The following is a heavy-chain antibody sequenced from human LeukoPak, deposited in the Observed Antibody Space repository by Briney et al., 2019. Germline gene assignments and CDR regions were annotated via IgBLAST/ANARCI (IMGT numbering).Heavy chain of an antibody. Sequence: ASVKVSCKASGYTFTGYYMHWVRQAPGQGLEWMGRMNPNSGGTNYAQKFQGRVTMTRDTSISTAYMELSRLRSDDTAVYYCARALRGYCSGGSCPNDYWGQGTLVTVSS. CDR2: MNPNSGGT. D-gene: IGHD2-15*01. CDR3: ARALRGYCSGGSCPNDY. V-gene: IGHV1-2*06. J-gene: IGHJ4*02. CDR1: GYTFTGYY.